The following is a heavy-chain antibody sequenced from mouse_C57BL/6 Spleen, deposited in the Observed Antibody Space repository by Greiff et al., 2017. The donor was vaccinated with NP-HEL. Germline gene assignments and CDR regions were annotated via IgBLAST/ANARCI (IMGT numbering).Heavy chain of an antibody. V-gene: IGHV5-9-1*02. CDR3: TRDRWDDAWFAY. Sequence: EVQVVESGEGLVKPGGSLKLSCAASGFTFSSYAMSWVRQTPEKRLEWVAYISSGGDYIYYADTVKGRFTISRDNARNTLYLQMSSLKSEDTAMYYCTRDRWDDAWFAYWGQGTLVTVSA. CDR1: GFTFSSYA. D-gene: IGHD2-14*01. CDR2: ISSGGDYI. J-gene: IGHJ3*01.